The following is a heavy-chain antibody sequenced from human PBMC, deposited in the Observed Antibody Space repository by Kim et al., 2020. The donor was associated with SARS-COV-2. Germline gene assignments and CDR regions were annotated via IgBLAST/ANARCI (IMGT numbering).Heavy chain of an antibody. CDR1: GGSISSYY. CDR3: ARDQRYYGSGRSAWGYFDL. Sequence: SETLSLTCTVSGGSISSYYWSWIRQPPGKGLEWIGYIYYSGSTNYNPSLKSRVTISVDTSKNQFSLKLSSVTAADTAVYYCARDQRYYGSGRSAWGYFDLWGRGTLVTVSS. V-gene: IGHV4-59*13. D-gene: IGHD3-10*01. J-gene: IGHJ2*01. CDR2: IYYSGST.